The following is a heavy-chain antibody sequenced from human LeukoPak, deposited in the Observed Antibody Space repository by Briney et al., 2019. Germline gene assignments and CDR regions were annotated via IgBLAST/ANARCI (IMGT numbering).Heavy chain of an antibody. J-gene: IGHJ4*02. D-gene: IGHD4-17*01. V-gene: IGHV3-48*01. Sequence: GGSLRLSCAASGFTFSSYSMNWVCQAPGKGPEWVSYISSSSSTIYYADSVKGRFTISRDNAKNSLYLQMNSLRAEDTAVYYCAGGVTTFPFDYWGQGTLVTVSS. CDR1: GFTFSSYS. CDR3: AGGVTTFPFDY. CDR2: ISSSSSTI.